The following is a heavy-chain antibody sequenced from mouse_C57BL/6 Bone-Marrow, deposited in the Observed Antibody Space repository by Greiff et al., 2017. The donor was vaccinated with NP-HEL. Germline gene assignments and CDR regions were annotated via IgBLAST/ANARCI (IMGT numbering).Heavy chain of an antibody. J-gene: IGHJ2*01. D-gene: IGHD1-1*01. V-gene: IGHV5-16*01. CDR1: GFTFSDYY. Sequence: EVQRVESEGGLVQPGSSMKLSCTASGFTFSDYYMAWVRQVPEKGLEWVANINYDGSSTYYLDSLKSRFIISRDNAKNILYLQMSSLKSEDTATYYCARDLGYGSSYEFDYWGQGTTLTVSS. CDR2: INYDGSST. CDR3: ARDLGYGSSYEFDY.